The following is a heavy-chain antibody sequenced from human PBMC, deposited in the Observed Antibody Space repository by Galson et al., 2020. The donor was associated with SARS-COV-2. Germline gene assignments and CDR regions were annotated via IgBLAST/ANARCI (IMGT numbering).Heavy chain of an antibody. CDR1: GYTFTSYY. V-gene: IGHV1-46*01. CDR3: ARDMSDYDYVWGSPTYYYYYYMDV. Sequence: ASVKVSCKASGYTFTSYYMHWVRQAPGQGLEWMGIINPSGGSTSHAQKFPGRVTMTRDTSTSTVYMELSSLGSEDTAVYYCARDMSDYDYVWGSPTYYYYYYMDVWGKGTTVTVSS. D-gene: IGHD3-16*01. J-gene: IGHJ6*03. CDR2: INPSGGST.